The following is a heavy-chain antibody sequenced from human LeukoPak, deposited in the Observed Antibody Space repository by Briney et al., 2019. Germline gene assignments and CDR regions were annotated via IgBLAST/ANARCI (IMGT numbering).Heavy chain of an antibody. Sequence: SETLSLTCTVSGYSISSGYYWGWIRQPPGKGLEWIGSIYHSGSTYYNPSLKSRVTISVDTSKNQFSLKLSSVTAADTAVYYCARSEWTSDTGTYFDYWGQGTLVTVSS. CDR1: GYSISSGYY. J-gene: IGHJ4*02. CDR3: ARSEWTSDTGTYFDY. CDR2: IYHSGST. V-gene: IGHV4-38-2*02. D-gene: IGHD2-8*02.